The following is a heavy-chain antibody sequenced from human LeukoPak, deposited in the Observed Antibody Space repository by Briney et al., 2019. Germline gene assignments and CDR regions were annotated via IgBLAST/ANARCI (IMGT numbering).Heavy chain of an antibody. CDR2: ISGSGGST. CDR1: GFILSDHY. CDR3: AKTTSSSWYGIFDY. V-gene: IGHV3-23*01. Sequence: PGGSLRLSCAASGFILSDHYMDWVRQAPGKGLEWVSAISGSGGSTYYADSVKGRFTISRDNSKNTLYLQMNSLRAEDTAVYYCAKTTSSSWYGIFDYWGQGTLVTVSS. D-gene: IGHD6-13*01. J-gene: IGHJ4*02.